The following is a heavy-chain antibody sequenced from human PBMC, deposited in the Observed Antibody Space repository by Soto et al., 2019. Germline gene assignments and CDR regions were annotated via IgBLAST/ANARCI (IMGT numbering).Heavy chain of an antibody. CDR1: GFTFSSYA. Sequence: QPGGSLRLSCAASGFTFSSYAMSWVRQAPGKGLEWVSAISGSGGSTYYADSVKGRFTISRDNSKNTLYLQMNSLRAEDTAVYYCAKDEGYCSSTSCYFHWFDPWGQGTLVTVSS. V-gene: IGHV3-23*01. CDR2: ISGSGGST. CDR3: AKDEGYCSSTSCYFHWFDP. J-gene: IGHJ5*02. D-gene: IGHD2-2*01.